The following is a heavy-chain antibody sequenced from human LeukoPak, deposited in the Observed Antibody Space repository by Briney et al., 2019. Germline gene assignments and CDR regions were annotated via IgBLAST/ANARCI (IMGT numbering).Heavy chain of an antibody. J-gene: IGHJ4*02. D-gene: IGHD3-10*01. Sequence: PGGSLRLSCAASGFTVSSNYMSWVRQAPGRGLEWVSVIYSGGSTYYAVSVKGRFTISRDNSKNTLFLQMNSLRAGDTAVYYCARGTVTMVDYWGRGTLVTVSS. CDR3: ARGTVTMVDY. V-gene: IGHV3-66*01. CDR2: IYSGGST. CDR1: GFTVSSNY.